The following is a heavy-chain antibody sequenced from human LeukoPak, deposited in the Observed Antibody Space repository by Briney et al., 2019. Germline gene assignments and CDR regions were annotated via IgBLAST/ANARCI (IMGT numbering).Heavy chain of an antibody. CDR1: GGSFSGYY. CDR2: IDHSGST. Sequence: SETLSLTCAVYGGSFSGYYDWSWIRQPPGKGLEWIGEIDHSGSTNYNASLKSRVTISVDTSKKQFSLKLSSVTAADTAVYYCARHVTISGPYDASDIWGQGTMVTVSP. V-gene: IGHV4-34*01. J-gene: IGHJ3*02. D-gene: IGHD5-24*01. CDR3: ARHVTISGPYDASDI.